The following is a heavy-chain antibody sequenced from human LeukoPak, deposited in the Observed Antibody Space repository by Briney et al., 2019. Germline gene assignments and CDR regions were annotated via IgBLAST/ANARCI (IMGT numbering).Heavy chain of an antibody. J-gene: IGHJ6*02. CDR3: ARDMRGSSSWYYSYYYYYGMDV. CDR1: GGSISSGGYY. D-gene: IGHD6-13*01. CDR2: IYYSGST. Sequence: PSETLSLTCTVSGGSISSGGYYWIWIRQHPGKGLEWIGYIYYSGSTYYNPSLKSRVTISVDTSKNQFSLKLSSVTAADTAVYYCARDMRGSSSWYYSYYYYYGMDVWGQGTTVTVSS. V-gene: IGHV4-31*03.